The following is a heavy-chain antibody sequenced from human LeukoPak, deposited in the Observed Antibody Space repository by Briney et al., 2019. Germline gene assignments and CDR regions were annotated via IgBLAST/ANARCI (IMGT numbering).Heavy chain of an antibody. CDR1: GVSFSGYY. J-gene: IGHJ5*02. CDR2: INHSGST. V-gene: IGHV4-34*01. Sequence: SETLSLTCAVYGVSFSGYYWSWIRQPPGKGLEWIGEINHSGSTNYNPSLKSRVTISVDTSKNQFSLKLSSVTAADTAVYYCARGMYYDFWSGYSSGNWFDPWGQGTLVTVSS. D-gene: IGHD3-3*01. CDR3: ARGMYYDFWSGYSSGNWFDP.